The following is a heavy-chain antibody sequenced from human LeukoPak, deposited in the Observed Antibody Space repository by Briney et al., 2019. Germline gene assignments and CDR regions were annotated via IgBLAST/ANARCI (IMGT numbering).Heavy chain of an antibody. J-gene: IGHJ3*02. D-gene: IGHD3-9*01. CDR1: GGSLSNYF. CDR2: VDTSWNT. Sequence: SETLSLTCTVSGGSLSNYFWNWVRQPAGKGLEWLGRVDTSWNTNYNPSLKSRLTMSVDTSKSQFSLKVTSVTAADTAVYYCARVCGSATGYRLCGFDIWGQGTVVTVSS. V-gene: IGHV4-4*07. CDR3: ARVCGSATGYRLCGFDI.